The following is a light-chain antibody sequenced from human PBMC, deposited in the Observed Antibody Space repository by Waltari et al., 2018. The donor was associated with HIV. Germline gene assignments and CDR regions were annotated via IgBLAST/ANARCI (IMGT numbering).Light chain of an antibody. CDR2: GNS. Sequence: QSVLTPPPTVSGATGQRVTISCTGSRSPIAAGQDVRSYQQLPGTAPKLLIYGNSNRPSGVPDRFSGSKSGTSASLAITGLQAEDEADYYCQSYDSSLSGSRVFGGGTKLTVL. CDR1: RSPIAAGQD. CDR3: QSYDSSLSGSRV. V-gene: IGLV1-40*01. J-gene: IGLJ2*01.